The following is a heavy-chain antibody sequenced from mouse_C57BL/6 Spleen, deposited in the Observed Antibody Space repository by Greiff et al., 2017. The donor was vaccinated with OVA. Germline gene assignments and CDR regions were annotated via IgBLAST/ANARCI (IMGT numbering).Heavy chain of an antibody. J-gene: IGHJ3*01. CDR1: GYSFTSYY. CDR3: ASGDGYYWFAY. Sequence: VQLQESGPELVKPGASVKISCKASGYSFTSYYIHWVKQRPGQGLEWIGWIYPGSGNTKYNEKFKGKATLTADTSSSTAYMQLSSLTSEDSAVYYCASGDGYYWFAYWGQGTLVTVSA. V-gene: IGHV1-66*01. D-gene: IGHD2-3*01. CDR2: IYPGSGNT.